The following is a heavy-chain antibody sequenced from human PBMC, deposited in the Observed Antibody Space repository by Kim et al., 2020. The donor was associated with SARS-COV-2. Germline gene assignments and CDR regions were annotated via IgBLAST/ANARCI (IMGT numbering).Heavy chain of an antibody. D-gene: IGHD3-10*01. J-gene: IGHJ6*02. CDR2: IYSNGRDT. V-gene: IGHV3-23*03. CDR3: AKELEGSGVYGLDV. Sequence: GGSLRLSCAASGFSISSYAMSWVRQAPRKGLEWVSVIYSNGRDTDYAASLKGRFTISRDTSKNTLYLQMNSLRAEDTAVYYCAKELEGSGVYGLDVWGQGTTVTVPS. CDR1: GFSISSYA.